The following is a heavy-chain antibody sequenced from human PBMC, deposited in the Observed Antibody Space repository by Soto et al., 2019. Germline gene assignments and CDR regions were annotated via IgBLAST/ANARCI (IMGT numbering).Heavy chain of an antibody. CDR3: ARTTYTTSNYFDY. CDR1: GGSITSYY. CDR2: IYYRGSN. Sequence: SSETLSLTCTVSGGSITSYYWSWIRQPPGKGLEWIAYIYYRGSNTYNPSLESRVTMSVDTSKNQFSLNLSSVTAADTAVYYCARTTYTTSNYFDYWGHGTLVTVSS. D-gene: IGHD2-2*02. V-gene: IGHV4-59*01. J-gene: IGHJ4*01.